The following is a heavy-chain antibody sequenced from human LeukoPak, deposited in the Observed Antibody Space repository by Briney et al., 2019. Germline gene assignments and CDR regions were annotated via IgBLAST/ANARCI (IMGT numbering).Heavy chain of an antibody. V-gene: IGHV4-39*01. J-gene: IGHJ4*02. CDR1: GGSISSSSYY. Sequence: SETLSLTCTVSGGSISSSSYYWGWIRQPPGKGLEWIGSIYYSGSTYYNPSLKSRVTISVDTSKNPFSLKLSSVTAADTAVYYCARVRHCSGGSCYPPDYWGQGTLVTVSS. D-gene: IGHD2-15*01. CDR3: ARVRHCSGGSCYPPDY. CDR2: IYYSGST.